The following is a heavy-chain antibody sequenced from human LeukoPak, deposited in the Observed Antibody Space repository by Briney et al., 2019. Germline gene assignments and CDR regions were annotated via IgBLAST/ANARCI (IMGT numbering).Heavy chain of an antibody. CDR3: AKGAVPGSRSVSYY. D-gene: IGHD2/OR15-2a*01. Sequence: GGSLRLSCAASGFTFNTYAMSWVRQAPGKGLEWVSAISVIGDFTFYADSVKGRFTISRDNSKNTLYLQMNSLRAEDTAVYYCAKGAVPGSRSVSYYWGQGTLVTVSS. J-gene: IGHJ4*02. V-gene: IGHV3-23*01. CDR2: ISVIGDFT. CDR1: GFTFNTYA.